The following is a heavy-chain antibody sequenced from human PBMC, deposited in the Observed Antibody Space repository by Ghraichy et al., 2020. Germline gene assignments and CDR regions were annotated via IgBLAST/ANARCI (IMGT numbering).Heavy chain of an antibody. V-gene: IGHV3-48*02. CDR3: ARRSPSYYYYYGMDV. CDR2: ISSSSSTI. J-gene: IGHJ6*02. Sequence: GESLNISCAASGFTFSSYSMNWVRQAPGKGLEWVSYISSSSSTIYYADSVKGRFTISRDNAKNSLYLQMNSLRDEDTAVYYCARRSPSYYYYYGMDVWGQGTTVTVSS. CDR1: GFTFSSYS.